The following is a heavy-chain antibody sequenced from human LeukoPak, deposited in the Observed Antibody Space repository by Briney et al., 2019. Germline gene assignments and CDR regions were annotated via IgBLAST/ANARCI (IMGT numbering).Heavy chain of an antibody. Sequence: GGSLRLSCVASGFTFSAYAMTWVRQAPGKGLEWVSGISWNSGSIGYADSVKGRFTISRDSAKNSVYLQMNSLRPEDTALYYCAKDKAPLYSGYDWDLDFWGQGTLVTVSS. V-gene: IGHV3-9*01. J-gene: IGHJ4*02. CDR2: ISWNSGSI. D-gene: IGHD5-12*01. CDR1: GFTFSAYA. CDR3: AKDKAPLYSGYDWDLDF.